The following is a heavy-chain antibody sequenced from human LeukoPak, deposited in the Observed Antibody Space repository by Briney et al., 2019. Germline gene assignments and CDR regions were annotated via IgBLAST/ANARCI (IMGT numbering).Heavy chain of an antibody. D-gene: IGHD6-19*01. CDR1: GFTFSSYG. CDR3: AKDWNGSSGWYGERGFDY. V-gene: IGHV3-30*18. CDR2: ISYDGSNK. Sequence: GGSLRLSCAASGFTFSSYGMHWVRQAPGRGLEWVAVISYDGSNKYYADSVKGRFTISRDNSKNTLYLQMNSLRAGDTAVYYCAKDWNGSSGWYGERGFDYWGQGTLVTVSS. J-gene: IGHJ4*02.